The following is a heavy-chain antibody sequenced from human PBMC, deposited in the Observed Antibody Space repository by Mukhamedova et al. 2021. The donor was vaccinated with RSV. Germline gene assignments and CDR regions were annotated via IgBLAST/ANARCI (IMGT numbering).Heavy chain of an antibody. CDR2: ISSSGNTI. J-gene: IGHJ1*01. V-gene: IGHV3-48*03. Sequence: EWVSYISSSGNTIYYADSVKGRFTISRDNAKNSLYLQMNSLRAEDTAVYYCASRSSSWYEYFQHWGQGTLVTVSS. CDR3: ASRSSSWYEYFQH. D-gene: IGHD6-13*01.